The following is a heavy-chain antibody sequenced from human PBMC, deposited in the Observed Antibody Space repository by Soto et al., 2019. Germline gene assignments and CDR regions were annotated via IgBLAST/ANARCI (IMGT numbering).Heavy chain of an antibody. D-gene: IGHD6-13*01. J-gene: IGHJ4*02. CDR2: IATAGDT. Sequence: PGGSLRLSFVASGFTFSSYDMPWVRQATGKGLEWVSAIATAGDTYYPGSVKGRFTISREKAKNSLYLQMNSLRAEETAVYYCTRDSSSWYGEHTFDYWGQGTPVPGSS. CDR3: TRDSSSWYGEHTFDY. CDR1: GFTFSSYD. V-gene: IGHV3-13*01.